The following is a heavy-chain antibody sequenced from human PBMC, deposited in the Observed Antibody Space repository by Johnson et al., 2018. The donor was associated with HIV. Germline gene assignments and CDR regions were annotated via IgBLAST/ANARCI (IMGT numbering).Heavy chain of an antibody. J-gene: IGHJ3*02. D-gene: IGHD6-19*01. Sequence: VQLVESGGGLVQPGGSLRLSCAASGFTVSSNYITWVRQAPGKGLEWVSVIYSGGSTYSADCVKGSFTISRVKSKNTLYLQMNSLRAEDTAVYYCARDPREGWPGAFDIWGQGTMVTVSS. V-gene: IGHV3-66*01. CDR1: GFTVSSNY. CDR2: IYSGGST. CDR3: ARDPREGWPGAFDI.